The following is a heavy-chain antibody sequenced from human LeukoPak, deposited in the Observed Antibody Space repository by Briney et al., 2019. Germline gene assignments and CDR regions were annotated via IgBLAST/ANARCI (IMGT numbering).Heavy chain of an antibody. J-gene: IGHJ4*02. V-gene: IGHV4-39*07. D-gene: IGHD3-22*01. CDR2: IYYSGST. CDR3: ARASYSYDINGWVPFDY. Sequence: SETLSLTCTVSGGSISSSSYYWGWICQPPGKGLEWIGSIYYSGSTYYNPSLKSRVTISVDTSKNQFSLKLSSVTAADTAVYYCARASYSYDINGWVPFDYWGQGTLVTVSS. CDR1: GGSISSSSYY.